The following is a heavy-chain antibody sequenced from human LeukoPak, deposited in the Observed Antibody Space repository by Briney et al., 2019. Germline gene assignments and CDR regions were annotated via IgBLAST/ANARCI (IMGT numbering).Heavy chain of an antibody. D-gene: IGHD6-19*01. J-gene: IGHJ6*02. Sequence: GGSLRLSCAASRFTFSSYPMHWVRQAPGKGLEWVAVISFDGSSKYYADSLKGRFTISRDNSKNTLYLQMNSLGAEDTGIYYCARGVAGGIAVDRIWTRLYGMDVWGQGTTVTVSS. CDR2: ISFDGSSK. V-gene: IGHV3-30-3*01. CDR1: RFTFSSYP. CDR3: ARGVAGGIAVDRIWTRLYGMDV.